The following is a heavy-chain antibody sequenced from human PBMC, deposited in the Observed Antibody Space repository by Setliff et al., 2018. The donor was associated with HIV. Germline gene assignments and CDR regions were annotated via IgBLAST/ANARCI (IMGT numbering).Heavy chain of an antibody. CDR1: GGPLSGYY. V-gene: IGHV4-34*01. CDR3: TRHRGPPWDAFDI. J-gene: IGHJ3*02. CDR2: IYYSGDT. Sequence: SETLSLTCAVYGGPLSGYYWSWIRQPPGKGLEWIGNIYYSGDTFYNASLRSRLTLSVDTSKNQFSLKLNSVTASDTAMYYCTRHRGPPWDAFDIWGQGTMVTVSS.